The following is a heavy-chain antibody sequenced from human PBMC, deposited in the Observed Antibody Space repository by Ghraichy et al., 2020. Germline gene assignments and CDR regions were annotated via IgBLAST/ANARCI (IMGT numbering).Heavy chain of an antibody. J-gene: IGHJ6*02. D-gene: IGHD4-11*01. CDR3: ARDQYPIDYSNYEGLYYYYGMDV. CDR1: GFTFSSYE. CDR2: ISSSGSTI. Sequence: GESLNISCAASGFTFSSYEMNWVRQAPGKGLEWVSYISSSGSTIYYADSVKGRFTISRDNAKNSLYLQMNSLRAEDTAVYYCARDQYPIDYSNYEGLYYYYGMDVWGQGTTVTVSS. V-gene: IGHV3-48*03.